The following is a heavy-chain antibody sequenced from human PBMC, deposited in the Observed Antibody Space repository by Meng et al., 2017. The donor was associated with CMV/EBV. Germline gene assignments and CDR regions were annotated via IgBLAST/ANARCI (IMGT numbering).Heavy chain of an antibody. CDR2: IKSKTDGGAT. J-gene: IGHJ6*02. V-gene: IGHV3-15*01. CDR1: GFTFSNAW. D-gene: IGHD3-22*01. Sequence: ESLKISCAASGFTFSNAWMSWVRQAPGKGLEWVGRIKSKTDGGATDYAAPVKGRFTISRDDSKNTLYLQMNSLKTEDTAVYYCTTSDSSGYYRYYYYGMDVWGRGTTVTVSS. CDR3: TTSDSSGYYRYYYYGMDV.